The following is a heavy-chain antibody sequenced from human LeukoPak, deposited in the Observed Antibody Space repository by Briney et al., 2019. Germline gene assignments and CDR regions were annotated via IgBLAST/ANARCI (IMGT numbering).Heavy chain of an antibody. CDR2: ISSSSSTI. Sequence: GGPLRLSCAASGFTFSSYSMNWVRQAPGKGLEWVSYISSSSSTIYYADSVKGRFTISRDNAKNSLYLQMNSLRAEDTAVYYCARVVGDDYYGSGDNWFDPWGQGTLVTVSS. CDR3: ARVVGDDYYGSGDNWFDP. CDR1: GFTFSSYS. J-gene: IGHJ5*02. D-gene: IGHD3-10*01. V-gene: IGHV3-48*01.